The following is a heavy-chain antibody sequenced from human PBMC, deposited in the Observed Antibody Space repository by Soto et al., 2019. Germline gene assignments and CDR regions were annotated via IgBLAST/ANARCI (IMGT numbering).Heavy chain of an antibody. CDR3: ARAARSSWYSGYYYGMDV. V-gene: IGHV4-59*01. J-gene: IGHJ6*02. CDR2: IYYSGST. D-gene: IGHD6-13*01. Sequence: SETLSLTCTVSGGSISSYYWSWIRQPPGKGLEWIGYIYYSGSTNYNPSLQSRVTISVDTSKNQFSLKLSSVTAADTAVYYCARAARSSWYSGYYYGMDVWGQGTTVTVSS. CDR1: GGSISSYY.